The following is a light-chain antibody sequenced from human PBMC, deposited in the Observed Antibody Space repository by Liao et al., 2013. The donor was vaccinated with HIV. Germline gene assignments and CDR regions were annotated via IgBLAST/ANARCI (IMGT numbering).Light chain of an antibody. V-gene: IGLV3-1*01. CDR1: NLGDKY. J-gene: IGLJ1*01. CDR2: QDT. CDR3: QVWDSNSDHPYV. Sequence: SFDLAQPPSVSVSPGQTASITCSGDNLGDKYAFWYQQKPGQSPVLVIYQDTKRPSGIPERFSGSNSGNTATLSISRVEAGDEADYYCQVWDSNSDHPYVFGSGTKVTVL.